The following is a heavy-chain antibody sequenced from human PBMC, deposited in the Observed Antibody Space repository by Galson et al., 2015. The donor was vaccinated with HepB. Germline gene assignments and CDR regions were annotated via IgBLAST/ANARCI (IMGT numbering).Heavy chain of an antibody. D-gene: IGHD4-17*01. Sequence: SLRLSCAASGFTFHNYWMSWVRHTPGKGLDWVASMKQDGGEKHYLDAVRGRFTISGDAATNSLLLQMNSLRAEDTAVYHCYDGHYSGRWGRGTQVTVSS. CDR3: YDGHYSGR. CDR1: GFTFHNYW. V-gene: IGHV3-7*01. J-gene: IGHJ4*02. CDR2: MKQDGGEK.